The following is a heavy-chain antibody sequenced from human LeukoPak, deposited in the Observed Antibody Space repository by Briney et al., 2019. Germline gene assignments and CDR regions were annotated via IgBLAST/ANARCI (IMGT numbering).Heavy chain of an antibody. CDR2: IYYSGRT. D-gene: IGHD4-11*01. V-gene: IGHV4-59*01. J-gene: IGHJ4*02. CDR3: VRGFYSPHC. CDR1: GGSISSDY. Sequence: SETLSLTCTVSGGSISSDYWSWIRQPPGKGLEWIGYIYYSGRTYYNPSLKSRITISVDTSKNQFSLKLSSVTAADTAVYYCVRGFYSPHCWGQGTLVTVSS.